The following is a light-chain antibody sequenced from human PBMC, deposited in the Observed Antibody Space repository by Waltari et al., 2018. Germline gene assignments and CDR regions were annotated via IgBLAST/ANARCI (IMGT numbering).Light chain of an antibody. Sequence: DIQMTQSPSSLSASVGDRVTITCRASQNINKYLHWYHQKPGKAPKLLIYAASSLPSGVPSRFSGGGSGTDFTLTITSLQPGDFATFYCQQASRTPLTFGGGTKVGI. V-gene: IGKV1-39*01. CDR2: AAS. CDR3: QQASRTPLT. CDR1: QNINKY. J-gene: IGKJ4*01.